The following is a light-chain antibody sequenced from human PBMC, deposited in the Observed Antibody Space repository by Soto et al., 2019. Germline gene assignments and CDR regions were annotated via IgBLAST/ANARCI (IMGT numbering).Light chain of an antibody. CDR1: RSISDW. CDR3: LQYSSHSWT. Sequence: DIQITQSPSSLSPSVLESFTITCRASRSISDWLAWYQQKPGKAPELLIFDASNLKSGVSSRFSGSGSGTEFTLTISRLQPDDVATYYCLQYSSHSWTFGQGTKVDI. V-gene: IGKV1-5*01. CDR2: DAS. J-gene: IGKJ1*01.